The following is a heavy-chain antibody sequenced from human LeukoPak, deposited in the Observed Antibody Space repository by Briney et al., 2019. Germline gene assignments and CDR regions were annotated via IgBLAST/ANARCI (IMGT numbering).Heavy chain of an antibody. CDR2: ISSSGGNT. Sequence: PGGSLRLSCAASGFTFSTYAMNWARQAPGKGLEWVSGISSSGGNTYYADSVKGRFTISRDNSKNTLYLQMNSLRAEDTAVYYCAKDTLARTDGYTYGAFDMWGQGTMVTVSS. V-gene: IGHV3-23*01. D-gene: IGHD5-24*01. CDR1: GFTFSTYA. CDR3: AKDTLARTDGYTYGAFDM. J-gene: IGHJ3*02.